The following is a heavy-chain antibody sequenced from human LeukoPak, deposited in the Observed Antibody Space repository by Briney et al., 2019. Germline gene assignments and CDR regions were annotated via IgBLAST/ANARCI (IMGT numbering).Heavy chain of an antibody. D-gene: IGHD3-22*01. J-gene: IGHJ4*02. Sequence: ASVKVSCKVSGYTLTELSMHWVRQAPAKGLEWMGVFDPEDGETIYAQKFQGRVTMTEDTSTDTAYMELSSLRSEDTAVYYCARGPDYYDSSGDFDYWGQGTLVTVSS. CDR1: GYTLTELS. CDR3: ARGPDYYDSSGDFDY. V-gene: IGHV1-24*01. CDR2: FDPEDGET.